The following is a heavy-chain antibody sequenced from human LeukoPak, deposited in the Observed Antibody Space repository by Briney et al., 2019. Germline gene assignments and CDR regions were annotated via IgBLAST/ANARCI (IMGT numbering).Heavy chain of an antibody. CDR1: GLIFDDYT. V-gene: IGHV3-43*01. D-gene: IGHD6-13*01. CDR3: AKDIRGSTSWYGLDY. J-gene: IGHJ4*02. CDR2: ISRNGAVT. Sequence: GGSLRLSCAASGLIFDDYTMHWVRQAPGKGLEWVSLISRNGAVTKYADSVRGRFTVSRDNSKNSLYLQMNSLRAEDTALYYCAKDIRGSTSWYGLDYWGQGTLVTVSS.